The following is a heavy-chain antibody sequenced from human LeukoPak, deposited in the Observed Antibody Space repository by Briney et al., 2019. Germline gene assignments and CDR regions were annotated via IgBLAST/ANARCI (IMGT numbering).Heavy chain of an antibody. V-gene: IGHV3-7*05. CDR2: IKQDGSEK. D-gene: IGHD2-15*01. Sequence: GGSLRLSCEVSGFTSSSYWMSWIRQAPGKGLEWVANIKQDGSEKYYVDSVKGRFSISRDNAKNSLYQQMNSLRVEDTAVYYCARKGCGGGRCHDASDVWGQGTMVTVSS. CDR1: GFTSSSYW. CDR3: ARKGCGGGRCHDASDV. J-gene: IGHJ3*01.